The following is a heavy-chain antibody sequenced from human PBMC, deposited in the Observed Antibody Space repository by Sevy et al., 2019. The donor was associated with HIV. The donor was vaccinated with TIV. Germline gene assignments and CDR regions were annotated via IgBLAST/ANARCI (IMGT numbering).Heavy chain of an antibody. Sequence: GGSLRLSCAASGFTFSTYWMNWVRQAPGKGLEWVANIKKDGSEKYYVDSVKGRFTISRDNAKNSLYLQMNSLRAEDTAVYYCARDCSSSSCLWGMDVWGQRTTVTVSS. D-gene: IGHD2-2*01. V-gene: IGHV3-7*03. CDR1: GFTFSTYW. CDR3: ARDCSSSSCLWGMDV. J-gene: IGHJ6*02. CDR2: IKKDGSEK.